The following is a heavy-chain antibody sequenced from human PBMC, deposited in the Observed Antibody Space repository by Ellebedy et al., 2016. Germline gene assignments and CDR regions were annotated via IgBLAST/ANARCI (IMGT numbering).Heavy chain of an antibody. D-gene: IGHD6-25*01. J-gene: IGHJ4*02. V-gene: IGHV1-69*04. Sequence: SVKVSCXASGYTFTSYAISWVRQAPGQGLEWMGRIIPILGIANYAQKFQGRVTITADESTSTAYMELSSLRSEDTAVYYCAREAAAGYWGQGTLVTVSS. CDR3: AREAAAGY. CDR2: IIPILGIA. CDR1: GYTFTSYA.